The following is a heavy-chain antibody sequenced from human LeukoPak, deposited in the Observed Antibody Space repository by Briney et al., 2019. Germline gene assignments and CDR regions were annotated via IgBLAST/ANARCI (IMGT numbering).Heavy chain of an antibody. CDR3: ARSALGYSSLDAFDI. CDR2: ISYDGSNK. J-gene: IGHJ3*02. Sequence: GGSLRLSCTASGFTFSSYGFHWVRQAPGKGLEWVAVISYDGSNKYYADSVKGRFTISRDNSKNTLYLQMNSLRAEDTAVYYCARSALGYSSLDAFDIWGQGTMVTVSS. V-gene: IGHV3-30*03. CDR1: GFTFSSYG. D-gene: IGHD6-19*01.